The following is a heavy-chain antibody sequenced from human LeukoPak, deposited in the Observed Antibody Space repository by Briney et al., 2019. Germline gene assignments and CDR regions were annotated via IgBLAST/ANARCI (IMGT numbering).Heavy chain of an antibody. D-gene: IGHD2-8*02. J-gene: IGHJ6*03. V-gene: IGHV1-2*02. CDR3: ARHDPGLFDYYMDV. Sequence: ASVKVSCKASGYTFTDYYIHWMRQAPGQGLEWMGWINPNRDVTNYAQKFQGRVTMTRDTSISTAYMELSSLRSDDTALYYCARHDPGLFDYYMDVWGKGTTVTV. CDR2: INPNRDVT. CDR1: GYTFTDYY.